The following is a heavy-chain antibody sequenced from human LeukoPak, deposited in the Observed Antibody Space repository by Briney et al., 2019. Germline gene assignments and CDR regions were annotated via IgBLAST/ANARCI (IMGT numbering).Heavy chain of an antibody. CDR1: GYTFTSYG. D-gene: IGHD2-15*01. J-gene: IGHJ5*02. CDR3: ARVLDPECSGGSCSNWFDP. CDR2: ISAYNGNT. V-gene: IGHV1-18*01. Sequence: ASVKASCKASGYTFTSYGISWVRQAPGQGLEWMGWISAYNGNTNYAQKLQGRVTMTTDTSTSTAYMELRRLRSDDTAVYYCARVLDPECSGGSCSNWFDPWGQGTLVTVSS.